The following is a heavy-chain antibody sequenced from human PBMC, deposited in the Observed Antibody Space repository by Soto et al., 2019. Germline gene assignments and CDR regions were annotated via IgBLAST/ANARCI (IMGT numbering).Heavy chain of an antibody. CDR3: TRDWGPPVPHGYDS. Sequence: SETLSLTCTVSGGSVTSGGYYWSWTRHCPGKGLEWIGYIYSSGDTNYNPSLNSRVAMSVDTSKNQFSLQLTSVTVADTAIYYCTRDWGPPVPHGYDSWGQGILVTVSS. V-gene: IGHV4-31*03. CDR2: IYSSGDT. J-gene: IGHJ5*01. CDR1: GGSVTSGGYY. D-gene: IGHD7-27*01.